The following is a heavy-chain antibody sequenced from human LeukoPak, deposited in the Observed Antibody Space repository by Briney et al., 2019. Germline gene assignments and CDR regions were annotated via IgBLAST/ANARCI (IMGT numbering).Heavy chain of an antibody. Sequence: GGSLRLSCAASGFTFSNYWMHWVRHAPGKGMVWVSRITNDGSSTIYAHSVAGRFTISTDNAKNTLYLQMSSLRVEDTAVYYCAREGPWPVDYWGQGTLVIVSS. V-gene: IGHV3-74*01. CDR1: GFTFSNYW. CDR2: ITNDGSST. D-gene: IGHD6-19*01. CDR3: AREGPWPVDY. J-gene: IGHJ4*02.